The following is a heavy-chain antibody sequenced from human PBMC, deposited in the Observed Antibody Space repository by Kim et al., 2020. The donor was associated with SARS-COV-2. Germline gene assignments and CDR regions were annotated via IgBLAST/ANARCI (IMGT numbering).Heavy chain of an antibody. J-gene: IGHJ4*02. V-gene: IGHV3-21*01. Sequence: GGSLRLSCAASGFTFSSYSMNWVRQAPGKGLEWVSSISSSSSYIYYADSVKGRFTISRDNAKNSLYLQMNSLRAEDTAVYYCARDPYGSGSYDYWGQGTLVTVSS. D-gene: IGHD3-10*01. CDR1: GFTFSSYS. CDR2: ISSSSSYI. CDR3: ARDPYGSGSYDY.